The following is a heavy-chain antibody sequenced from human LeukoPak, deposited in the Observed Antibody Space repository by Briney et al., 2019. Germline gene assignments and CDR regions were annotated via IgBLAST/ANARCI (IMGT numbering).Heavy chain of an antibody. V-gene: IGHV4-39*01. Sequence: SETLSLTCTVSGGSISSSSNYWGWIRQPPGKGLEWIGSIYYTGSTYYNPSLKSRVTISVDTSKNQFSLKLGSVTAADTAVYYCARRYSLDVWGQGTTVTVSS. CDR3: ARRYSLDV. CDR1: GGSISSSSNY. J-gene: IGHJ6*02. CDR2: IYYTGST.